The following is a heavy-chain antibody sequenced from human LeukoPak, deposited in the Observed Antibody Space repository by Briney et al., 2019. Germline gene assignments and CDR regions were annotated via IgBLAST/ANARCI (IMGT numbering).Heavy chain of an antibody. Sequence: ASVKVSCKASGYTFTRYDINWVRQATGQGLEWMGWMNPNSGNTGYAQKFQGRVTMTRNTSISTAYMELSSLRSEDTAVYYCARVGIGYYDFWSGYPHTLDYWGQGTLVTVSS. CDR3: ARVGIGYYDFWSGYPHTLDY. J-gene: IGHJ4*02. CDR1: GYTFTRYD. V-gene: IGHV1-8*01. CDR2: MNPNSGNT. D-gene: IGHD3-3*01.